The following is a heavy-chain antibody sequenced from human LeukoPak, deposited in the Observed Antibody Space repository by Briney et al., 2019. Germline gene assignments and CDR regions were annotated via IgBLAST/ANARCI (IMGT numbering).Heavy chain of an antibody. CDR1: GYSISSGYY. D-gene: IGHD1-26*01. J-gene: IGHJ4*02. Sequence: PSETLSLTCTVSGYSISSGYYWGWIRQPPGKGLEWIGSIYHSGSTYYNPSLKSRVTISVDTSKNQFSLKLSPVTAADTAVYYCAGIIVGATSYDYWGQGTLVTVSS. CDR3: AGIIVGATSYDY. CDR2: IYHSGST. V-gene: IGHV4-38-2*02.